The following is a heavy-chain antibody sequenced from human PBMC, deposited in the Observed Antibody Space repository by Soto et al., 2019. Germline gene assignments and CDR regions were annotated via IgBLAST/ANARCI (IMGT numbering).Heavy chain of an antibody. J-gene: IGHJ6*02. D-gene: IGHD4-4*01. CDR3: AKEPITVTPKFNYYYYGMDV. CDR1: GFTFSSYA. V-gene: IGHV3-23*01. Sequence: GGSLRLSCAASGFTFSSYAMSWVRQAPGKGLEWVSAISGSGGSTYYADSVKGRFTISRDNSKNTLYLQMNSLRAEDTAVYYCAKEPITVTPKFNYYYYGMDVWGQGTTVTVSS. CDR2: ISGSGGST.